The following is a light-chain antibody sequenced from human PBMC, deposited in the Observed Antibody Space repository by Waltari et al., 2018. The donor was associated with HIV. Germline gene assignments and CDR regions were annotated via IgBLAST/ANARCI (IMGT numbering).Light chain of an antibody. V-gene: IGKV1-39*01. J-gene: IGKJ1*01. CDR3: QQTYSSPWT. CDR2: AAS. CDR1: QSISSY. Sequence: DIQMTQSPSSLSASVGDRVTITCRASQSISSYLNWYQQKPGKAPTLLIYAASSLQSGVPSRFSGSGAGTDFTLTISSLPPEDFATYYCQQTYSSPWTFGQGTKVEIK.